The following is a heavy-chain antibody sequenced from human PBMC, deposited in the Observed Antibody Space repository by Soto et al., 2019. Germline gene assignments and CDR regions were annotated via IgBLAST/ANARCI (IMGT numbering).Heavy chain of an antibody. J-gene: IGHJ3*01. Sequence: QITLKESGPTLVKPTQTLTLTCTFSGFSLSTSGVGVGWIRQPPGKALEWLALIYWDDDKRYCPSLKSRRTITKDSYKNRVGLTMTNMDRVETATYYGAHSGDRSDAFDLWGEGTMVTDSS. D-gene: IGHD7-27*01. CDR3: AHSGDRSDAFDL. V-gene: IGHV2-5*02. CDR1: GFSLSTSGVG. CDR2: IYWDDDK.